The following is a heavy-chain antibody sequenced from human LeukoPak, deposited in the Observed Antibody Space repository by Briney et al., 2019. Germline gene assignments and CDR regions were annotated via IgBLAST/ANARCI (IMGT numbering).Heavy chain of an antibody. Sequence: PSETLSLTCTVSGDSISSYYWSWIRQPPGKGLEWIGYIHYSGSTNYNPSLQSRVTISVDTSKNQFSLRLNSVTAADTAVFYCARHNIAYGRIYYFDYWGQGTLVTVSS. V-gene: IGHV4-59*08. J-gene: IGHJ4*02. CDR2: IHYSGST. CDR1: GDSISSYY. D-gene: IGHD4-17*01. CDR3: ARHNIAYGRIYYFDY.